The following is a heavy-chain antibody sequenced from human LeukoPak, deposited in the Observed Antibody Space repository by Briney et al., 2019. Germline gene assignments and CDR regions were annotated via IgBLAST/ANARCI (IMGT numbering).Heavy chain of an antibody. CDR2: MSVSSGLI. Sequence: PGGSLRLSCAASGFTFSSYSTNWVRQAPGKGLEWVSSMSVSSGLIYYADSVKGRFTISRDNAKSSLYLQMNRLRVEDTAVYYCAREFAGSASGAGYWGQGTLVTVSS. J-gene: IGHJ4*02. CDR1: GFTFSSYS. CDR3: AREFAGSASGAGY. D-gene: IGHD1-26*01. V-gene: IGHV3-21*01.